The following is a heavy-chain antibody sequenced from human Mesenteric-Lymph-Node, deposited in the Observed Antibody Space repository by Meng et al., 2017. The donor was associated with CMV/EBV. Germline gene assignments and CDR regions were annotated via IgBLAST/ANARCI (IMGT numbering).Heavy chain of an antibody. CDR3: ARIYYYDSGSYFENAFDV. V-gene: IGHV1-2*02. Sequence: ASVKVSCKTSGYTFTAYYIQWVRQAPGQGLELLGWINPHSGSTEYTQKFQGRVTMTRDTSINTVYMELGRLRSDDTAVYFCARIYYYDSGSYFENAFDVWGQGTMVTVSS. D-gene: IGHD3-10*01. J-gene: IGHJ3*01. CDR2: INPHSGST. CDR1: GYTFTAYY.